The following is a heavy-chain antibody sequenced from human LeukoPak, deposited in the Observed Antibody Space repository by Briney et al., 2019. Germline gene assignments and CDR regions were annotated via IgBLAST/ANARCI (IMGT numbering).Heavy chain of an antibody. D-gene: IGHD2-2*01. J-gene: IGHJ4*02. CDR2: ISYDGSNK. CDR3: AKFTHCSSTSCYPSDY. CDR1: GFTFSSYA. V-gene: IGHV3-30-3*02. Sequence: GGSLRLSCAASGFTFSSYAMHWVRQAPGKGLEWVAVISYDGSNKYYADSVKGRFTISRDNSKNTLYLQMNSLRAEDTAVYYCAKFTHCSSTSCYPSDYWGQGTLVTVSS.